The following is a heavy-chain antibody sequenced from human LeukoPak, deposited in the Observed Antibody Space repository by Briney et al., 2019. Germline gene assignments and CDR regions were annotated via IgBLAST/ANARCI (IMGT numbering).Heavy chain of an antibody. D-gene: IGHD2-2*02. Sequence: SVKVSCKASGGTFSSYAISWVRQAPGQGLEWMGGFIPIFGTANYAQKFQGRVTITADKSTSTAYMELSSLRSEDTAVYYCARVAAEVVGLPGAIGFGWLRRDYYYMDVWGKGTTVTVSS. CDR2: FIPIFGTA. CDR3: ARVAAEVVGLPGAIGFGWLRRDYYYMDV. CDR1: GGTFSSYA. V-gene: IGHV1-69*06. J-gene: IGHJ6*03.